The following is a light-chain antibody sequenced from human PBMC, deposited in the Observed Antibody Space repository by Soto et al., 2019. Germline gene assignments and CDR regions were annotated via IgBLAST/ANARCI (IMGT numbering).Light chain of an antibody. CDR1: QSLSSD. CDR3: QQYNKWPRT. V-gene: IGKV3-15*01. J-gene: IGKJ1*01. CDR2: GAS. Sequence: EKVMAQPPPTPSLAPGEKAPPSCRASQSLSSDLAWYQQKVGQAPRLLIYGASTRATGIPARYSGSGSGTEFNFTISSLQSEDFAVYYCQQYNKWPRTFGQGTKVDIK.